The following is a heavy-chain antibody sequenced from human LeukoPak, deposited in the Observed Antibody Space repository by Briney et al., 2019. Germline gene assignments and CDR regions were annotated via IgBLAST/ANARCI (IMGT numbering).Heavy chain of an antibody. Sequence: GGSLRLSCAASGFTFSSYAMSWVRQAPGKGLEWVSTISGSGGSTYYADSVKGRFTISGDNSKNTLYLQMNSLRAEDTAVYYCAKGYGSGSSRYYFDYWGQGTLVTVSS. CDR1: GFTFSSYA. J-gene: IGHJ4*02. D-gene: IGHD3-10*01. CDR2: ISGSGGST. V-gene: IGHV3-23*01. CDR3: AKGYGSGSSRYYFDY.